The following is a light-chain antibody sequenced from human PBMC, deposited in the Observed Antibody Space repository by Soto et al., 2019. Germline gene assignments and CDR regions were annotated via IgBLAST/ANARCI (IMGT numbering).Light chain of an antibody. Sequence: EIVMTQSPATLSVSPGERATLSCRASQSVSSNLAWYQQKPGQAPRLLIYGASTRATGIPARFSGSGSGTEFTLTISSLHSEDFAVYYCQQYNNWPLRTFGQGTKVEIK. V-gene: IGKV3-15*01. CDR2: GAS. CDR1: QSVSSN. J-gene: IGKJ1*01. CDR3: QQYNNWPLRT.